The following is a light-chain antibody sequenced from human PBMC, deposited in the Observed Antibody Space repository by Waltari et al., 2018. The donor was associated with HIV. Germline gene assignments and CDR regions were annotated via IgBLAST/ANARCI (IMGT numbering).Light chain of an antibody. Sequence: QSALTQPASVSGSPGQSITISCTGTSSDVGGYNYVSWYQQHPGNAPKLMIYDVTKRPSGCSNRFSGSKSGNTASLTISGLQAEDEADYYCCSYAGSSTFAVFGGGTKLTVL. J-gene: IGLJ2*01. V-gene: IGLV2-23*02. CDR3: CSYAGSSTFAV. CDR1: SSDVGGYNY. CDR2: DVT.